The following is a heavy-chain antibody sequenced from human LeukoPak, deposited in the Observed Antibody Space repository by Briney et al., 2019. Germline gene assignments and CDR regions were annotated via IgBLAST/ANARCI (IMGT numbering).Heavy chain of an antibody. J-gene: IGHJ6*03. V-gene: IGHV4-4*07. CDR3: ARVRGSGSYFPYYYYYMDV. CDR2: IYSTGRS. Sequence: PSETLSLTCTVSGGSISNYFWSWVRQPAGKGLEWIGRIYSTGRSDYNPSLKSRITMSVDTSKNQFSLKLSSVTAADTAVYYCARVRGSGSYFPYYYYYMDVWGKGTTVTISS. CDR1: GGSISNYF. D-gene: IGHD3-10*01.